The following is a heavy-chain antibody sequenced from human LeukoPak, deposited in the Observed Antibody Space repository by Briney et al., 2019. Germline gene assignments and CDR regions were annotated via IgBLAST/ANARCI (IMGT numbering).Heavy chain of an antibody. J-gene: IGHJ4*02. Sequence: PSETLSLTCAVYGGSFSGYYWSWIRQPPGKGLEWIGYIYYSGSTNYNPSLKSRVTISVDTSKNQFSLKLSSVTAADTAVYYCARDGEMATIENYFESWGQGTLVTVSS. CDR1: GGSFSGYY. CDR3: ARDGEMATIENYFES. D-gene: IGHD5-24*01. CDR2: IYYSGST. V-gene: IGHV4-59*12.